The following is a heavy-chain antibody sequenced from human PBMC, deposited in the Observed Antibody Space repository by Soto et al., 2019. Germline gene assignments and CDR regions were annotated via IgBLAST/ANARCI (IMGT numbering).Heavy chain of an antibody. V-gene: IGHV3-21*01. D-gene: IGHD4-17*01. J-gene: IGHJ4*02. Sequence: GGSLRLSCAASGFTFSSYSMNWVRQAPGKGLEWVSSISGSSSYIYYADSVKGRFTISRDNAKNSLYLQMNSLRAEDTAVYYCARGIRFYGDPTYDYWGQGTLVTVSS. CDR1: GFTFSSYS. CDR3: ARGIRFYGDPTYDY. CDR2: ISGSSSYI.